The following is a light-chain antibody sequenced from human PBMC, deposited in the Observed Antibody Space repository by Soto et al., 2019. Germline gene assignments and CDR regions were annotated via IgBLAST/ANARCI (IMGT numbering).Light chain of an antibody. Sequence: QSALTQPASVSGSPGQSITISCSGISPDFGVSWYQHFPGKVPKLIIYEIDNRPSGVSDRFSGSKSGNTASLTISGLQAEDEAAYYCSAYRRGIIVFGGGTKLTVL. V-gene: IGLV2-14*01. CDR3: SAYRRGIIV. CDR1: SPDFG. J-gene: IGLJ2*01. CDR2: EID.